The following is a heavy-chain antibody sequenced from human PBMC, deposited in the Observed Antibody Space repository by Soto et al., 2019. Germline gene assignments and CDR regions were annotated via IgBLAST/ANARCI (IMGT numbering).Heavy chain of an antibody. D-gene: IGHD3-22*01. V-gene: IGHV3-21*01. Sequence: XGSLRLSCVASGFTFSSYSMNWVRQAPGKGLEWVSSISSSSSYIYYADSVKGRFTISRDNAKNSLYLQMNSLRAEDTAVYYCARVVMAMISYGMDVWGQGTTVTVSS. CDR1: GFTFSSYS. CDR2: ISSSSSYI. J-gene: IGHJ6*02. CDR3: ARVVMAMISYGMDV.